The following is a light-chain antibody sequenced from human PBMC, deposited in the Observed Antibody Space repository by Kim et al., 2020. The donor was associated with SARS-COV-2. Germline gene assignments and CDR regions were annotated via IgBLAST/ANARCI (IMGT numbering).Light chain of an antibody. CDR2: STN. V-gene: IGLV8-61*01. CDR1: SGSVSTNYY. CDR3: MLYMGSGTWV. Sequence: QTVVTQEPSFSVSPGGTVTLTCGLSSGSVSTNYYPSWYQQTPGQAPRTLIYSTNTRSSGVPDRFSGSILGNKAALTISGAQADDESDYYCMLYMGSGTWVFGGGTQLTVL. J-gene: IGLJ3*02.